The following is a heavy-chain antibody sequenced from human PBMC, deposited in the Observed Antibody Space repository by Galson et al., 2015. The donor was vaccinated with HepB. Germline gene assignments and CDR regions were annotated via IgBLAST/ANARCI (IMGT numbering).Heavy chain of an antibody. CDR2: IIPIFGTA. CDR3: ARDRGIAAPGDYVTTLIYYYYGMDV. J-gene: IGHJ6*02. D-gene: IGHD6-13*01. V-gene: IGHV1-69*13. Sequence: SVKVSCKASGGTFSSYAISWVRQAPGQGLEWMGGIIPIFGTANYAQKFQGRVTITADESTSTAYMELSSLRSEDTAVYYCARDRGIAAPGDYVTTLIYYYYGMDVWGQGTTVTVSS. CDR1: GGTFSSYA.